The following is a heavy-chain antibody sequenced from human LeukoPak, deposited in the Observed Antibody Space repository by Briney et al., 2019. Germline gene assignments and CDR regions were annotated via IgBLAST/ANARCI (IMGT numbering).Heavy chain of an antibody. Sequence: QAGGSLRLSCAGSGFTLSSYEMNWVRQAPGKGLEWVSYISSSGRAIYYADSVKGRFTVSRDNAKNSLYLQMNSLRAEDTAVYYCARCPRWAHFDYWGQGTLVTVSS. J-gene: IGHJ4*02. D-gene: IGHD4-23*01. CDR3: ARCPRWAHFDY. V-gene: IGHV3-48*03. CDR2: ISSSGRAI. CDR1: GFTLSSYE.